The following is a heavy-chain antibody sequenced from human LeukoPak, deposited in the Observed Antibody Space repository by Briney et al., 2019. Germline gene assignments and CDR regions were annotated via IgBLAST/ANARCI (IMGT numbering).Heavy chain of an antibody. D-gene: IGHD3-22*01. CDR2: INAGNGDT. Sequence: ASVKVSCKASGYTFTSYAMHWVRQAPGQRLEWMGWINAGNGDTKYSQKFQGRVTITRDTSATTAYMELSSLRSEDTAVYYCARRVTMSETIDYWGQGTLVTVSS. J-gene: IGHJ4*02. CDR3: ARRVTMSETIDY. CDR1: GYTFTSYA. V-gene: IGHV1-3*01.